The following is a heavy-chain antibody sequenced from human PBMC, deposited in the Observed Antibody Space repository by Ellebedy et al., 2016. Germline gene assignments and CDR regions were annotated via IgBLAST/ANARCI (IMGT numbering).Heavy chain of an antibody. Sequence: GGSLRLXXAVSGFTFKSYAMTWVRQAPGKGLEWVSHVSGSGSSTQYADSVKGRFIISRDNSKNTLYLQMNSLRVDDTAMYFCAKNRGWDSALSDYWGRGTLVTVSS. CDR1: GFTFKSYA. V-gene: IGHV3-23*01. CDR3: AKNRGWDSALSDY. J-gene: IGHJ4*01. CDR2: VSGSGSST. D-gene: IGHD1-26*01.